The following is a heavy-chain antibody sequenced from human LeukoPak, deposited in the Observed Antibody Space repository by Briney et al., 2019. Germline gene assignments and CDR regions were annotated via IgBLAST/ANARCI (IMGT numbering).Heavy chain of an antibody. Sequence: GGSLRLSCAAAGFTFSSYAMSWVRQAPGKGLEWVSAISGSGGSTYYADSVKGRFTISRDNSKNTLYLQMNSLRAEDTAVYYCAKDPTTYYDFWSGYYSGGFDYWGQGTLVTVSS. CDR3: AKDPTTYYDFWSGYYSGGFDY. D-gene: IGHD3-3*01. V-gene: IGHV3-23*01. CDR2: ISGSGGST. J-gene: IGHJ4*02. CDR1: GFTFSSYA.